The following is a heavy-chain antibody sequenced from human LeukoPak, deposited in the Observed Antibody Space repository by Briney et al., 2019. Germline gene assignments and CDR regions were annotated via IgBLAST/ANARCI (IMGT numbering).Heavy chain of an antibody. V-gene: IGHV1-69*13. Sequence: SVKVSCKASGGTFSSYAISWVRQAPGQGLEWMGGIIPIFGTANYAQKFQGRVTITADESTSTAYMELSSLRSEDTAVYYCARVQGALIYYDSSGYPLGYWGQGTLVTVSS. CDR2: IIPIFGTA. J-gene: IGHJ4*02. CDR3: ARVQGALIYYDSSGYPLGY. D-gene: IGHD3-22*01. CDR1: GGTFSSYA.